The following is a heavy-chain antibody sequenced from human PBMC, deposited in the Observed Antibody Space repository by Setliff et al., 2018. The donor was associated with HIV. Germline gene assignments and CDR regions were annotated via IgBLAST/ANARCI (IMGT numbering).Heavy chain of an antibody. CDR3: AREGKTALVTKYFDY. CDR2: IDYSGSA. V-gene: IGHV4-31*03. J-gene: IGHJ4*02. CDR1: GGSISSATYY. Sequence: PSETLSLTCTVSGGSISSATYYWSWIRQYPGKGLEWIGYIDYSGSAYYNPSLKRRITISRDTSKNQFSLKMNSVTAADTAVYYCAREGKTALVTKYFDYGGQGTLVTVSS. D-gene: IGHD5-18*01.